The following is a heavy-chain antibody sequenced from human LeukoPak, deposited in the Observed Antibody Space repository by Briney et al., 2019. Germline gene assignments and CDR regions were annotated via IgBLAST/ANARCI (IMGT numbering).Heavy chain of an antibody. V-gene: IGHV3-74*01. Sequence: GGSLRLSCAASGFTFSSYAMHWVRQVPGKGPVWVSRISGGGSSILYADSVKGRFTISRDNAKNSLYVQMNSLRADDSAVYYCARSSSGVYIQWGQGTLVTVSS. J-gene: IGHJ4*02. D-gene: IGHD2-15*01. CDR2: ISGGGSSI. CDR1: GFTFSSYA. CDR3: ARSSSGVYIQ.